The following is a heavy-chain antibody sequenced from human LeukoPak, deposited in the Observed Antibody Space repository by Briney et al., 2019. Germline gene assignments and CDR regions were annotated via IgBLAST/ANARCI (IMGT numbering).Heavy chain of an antibody. CDR1: GFTFSSFE. V-gene: IGHV3-48*03. D-gene: IGHD2-21*01. CDR2: ISSSGSST. CDR3: ARGVI. Sequence: PGGSLRLSCAASGFTFSSFEMNWVRQAPGQGLEWVSYISSSGSSTNYADSVKGRFTIFRDAAKNSLYLQMNSLRVEGTAVYYCARGVIRGQGTLVTVSS. J-gene: IGHJ4*02.